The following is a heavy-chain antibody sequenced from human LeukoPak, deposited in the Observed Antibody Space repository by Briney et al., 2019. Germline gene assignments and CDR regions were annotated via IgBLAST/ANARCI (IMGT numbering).Heavy chain of an antibody. D-gene: IGHD3-10*01. CDR3: ARAELLWYGEYHNWFDP. J-gene: IGHJ5*02. V-gene: IGHV4-34*01. Sequence: SEALSVTCAVYGGSLSGYFWSWIRPPPGKGLEWMGEINHSGSTNHNPPLKCRVTIAVDSSKNQFSLKLSSVTAADTAVYYCARAELLWYGEYHNWFDPWGQGTLVTVSS. CDR2: INHSGST. CDR1: GGSLSGYF.